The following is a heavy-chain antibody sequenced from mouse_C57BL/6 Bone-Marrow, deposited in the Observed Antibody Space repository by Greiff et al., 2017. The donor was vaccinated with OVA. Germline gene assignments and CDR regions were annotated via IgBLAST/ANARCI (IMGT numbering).Heavy chain of an antibody. D-gene: IGHD3-2*02. CDR3: ARVPRQLRLPAY. Sequence: EVKLMESGPELVKPGASVKMSCKASGYTFTDYNMHWVKQSHGKSLEWIGYINPNNGGTSYNQKFKGKATLTVNKSSSTAYMELRSLTSEDSAVYYCARVPRQLRLPAYWGQGTLVTVSA. CDR1: GYTFTDYN. V-gene: IGHV1-22*01. J-gene: IGHJ3*01. CDR2: INPNNGGT.